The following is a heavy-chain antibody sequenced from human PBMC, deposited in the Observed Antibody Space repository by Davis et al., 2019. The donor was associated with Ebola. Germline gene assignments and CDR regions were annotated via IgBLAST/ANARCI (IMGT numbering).Heavy chain of an antibody. Sequence: PSETLSLTCTVSGGSISSYYWSWIRQPPGKGLEWIGYIYYSGSTNYNPSLKSRVTISVDTSKNQFSLKLNSVTAADTAVYYCARDRHGGELLHIRSNSWGQGTLVTVSS. J-gene: IGHJ4*02. CDR3: ARDRHGGELLHIRSNS. CDR1: GGSISSYY. D-gene: IGHD3-10*01. CDR2: IYYSGST. V-gene: IGHV4-59*12.